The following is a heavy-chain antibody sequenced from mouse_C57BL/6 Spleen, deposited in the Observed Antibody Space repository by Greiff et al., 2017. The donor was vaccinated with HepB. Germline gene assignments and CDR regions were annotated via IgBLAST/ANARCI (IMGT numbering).Heavy chain of an antibody. CDR3: TTQGYDYDDGGAMDY. CDR1: GFNIKDDY. CDR2: IDPENGDT. V-gene: IGHV14-4*01. D-gene: IGHD2-4*01. J-gene: IGHJ4*01. Sequence: VQLQQSGAKLVRPGASVKLSCTASGFNIKDDYMHWVKQRPEQGLEWIGWIDPENGDTEYASKFQGKATITADTSSNTAYLQLSSLTSEDTAVYYCTTQGYDYDDGGAMDYWGQGTSVTVSS.